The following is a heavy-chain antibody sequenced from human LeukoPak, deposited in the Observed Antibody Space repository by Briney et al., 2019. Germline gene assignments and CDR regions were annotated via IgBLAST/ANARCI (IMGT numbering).Heavy chain of an antibody. CDR1: GFTFSSYG. CDR2: ISGSGGSA. D-gene: IGHD3-22*01. CDR3: AKDRDSSGYLYY. V-gene: IGHV3-23*01. J-gene: IGHJ4*02. Sequence: PGGSLRLSCAASGFTFSSYGMSWVRQAPGKGLEWVSAISGSGGSAYYADSVKGRFTISRDNSKNTLYLQMNSLRAEDTAVYYCAKDRDSSGYLYYWGQGTLVTVSS.